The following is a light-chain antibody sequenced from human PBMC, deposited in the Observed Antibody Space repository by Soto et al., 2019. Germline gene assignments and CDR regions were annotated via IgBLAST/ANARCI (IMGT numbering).Light chain of an antibody. J-gene: IGKJ5*01. CDR2: AAS. V-gene: IGKV1-39*01. CDR1: ESMSRH. Sequence: DIQMTQSPSSLSASVGDRVTSTCRASESMSRHLTWYQQKPGKAPNLLIYAASTLKNGVPSRFIGSGSGTDFTLTISSLQPEDVATYYCQQRYSTLSSSFGQGTRLEIK. CDR3: QQRYSTLSSS.